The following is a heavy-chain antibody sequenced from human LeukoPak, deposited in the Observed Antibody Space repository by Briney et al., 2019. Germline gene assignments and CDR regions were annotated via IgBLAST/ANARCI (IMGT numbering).Heavy chain of an antibody. CDR2: TYYSGNT. CDR3: ARVVGSASWFDS. Sequence: SETLSLTRSVSGDLLIGAPYFWSWVRQHPGKGLEWIAYTYYSGNTYYNPSLKSRVTLSVDTSKNQFSLNLTSVTAADAAVYFCARVVGSASWFDSWGQGTLVTVSS. D-gene: IGHD1-26*01. CDR1: GDLLIGAPYF. J-gene: IGHJ5*01. V-gene: IGHV4-31*03.